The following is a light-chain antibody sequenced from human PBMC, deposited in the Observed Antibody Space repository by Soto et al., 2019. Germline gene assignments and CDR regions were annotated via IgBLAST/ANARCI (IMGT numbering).Light chain of an antibody. CDR3: IQDYNYPLT. CDR1: QSISSY. J-gene: IGKJ4*01. V-gene: IGKV1-6*01. CDR2: AAS. Sequence: IQMTQSPSSLSASVGDRFTITCRASQSISSYLNWYQQKPGKAPKLLIYAASSLQSGVPSRFSGSGSGTDFTLTISSLQPEDFATYYCIQDYNYPLTFGGGTKVDIK.